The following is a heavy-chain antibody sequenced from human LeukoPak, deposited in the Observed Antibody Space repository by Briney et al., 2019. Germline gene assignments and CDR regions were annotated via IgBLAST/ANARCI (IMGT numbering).Heavy chain of an antibody. CDR1: GGSISTYY. CDR3: VVFLEWLFADY. J-gene: IGHJ4*02. V-gene: IGHV4-59*08. CDR2: IYYSGST. Sequence: PSETLSLTCTVSGGSISTYYWSWIRQPPGKGLEWIGYIYYSGSTKYNPSLKSRVTISVDTSKNQFSLKLSSVTAADTAVYYCVVFLEWLFADYWGQGTLVTVSS. D-gene: IGHD3-3*02.